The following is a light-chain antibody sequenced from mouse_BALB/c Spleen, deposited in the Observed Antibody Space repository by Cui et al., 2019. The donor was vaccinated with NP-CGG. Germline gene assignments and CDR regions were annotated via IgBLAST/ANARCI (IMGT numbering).Light chain of an antibody. V-gene: IGLV1*01. Sequence: HAGVTQESALTTSPGETVTLTCRSSTGAVTTSNYANWVQEKPDHLFTGLIGGTNNRVPGVPARFSGSLIGDKAALTITGAQTEDEAIYLCALWCSNHWVFGGGTKLTVL. CDR1: TGAVTTSNY. CDR3: ALWCSNHWV. J-gene: IGLJ1*01. CDR2: GTN.